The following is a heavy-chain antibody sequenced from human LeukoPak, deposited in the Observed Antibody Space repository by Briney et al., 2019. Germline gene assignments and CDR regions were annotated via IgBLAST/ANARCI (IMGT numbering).Heavy chain of an antibody. J-gene: IGHJ6*02. Sequence: PGGSLRLSCAASGFTFSSYWMHWVRQAPGKGLVWVSRINSDGSSTSYADSVKGRFTISRDNAKNTLYLQMNSLRAEDTAVYYCATQGYCSGGSCYSRDDYYYYGMDVWGQGTTVIVSS. D-gene: IGHD2-15*01. CDR2: INSDGSST. V-gene: IGHV3-74*01. CDR3: ATQGYCSGGSCYSRDDYYYYGMDV. CDR1: GFTFSSYW.